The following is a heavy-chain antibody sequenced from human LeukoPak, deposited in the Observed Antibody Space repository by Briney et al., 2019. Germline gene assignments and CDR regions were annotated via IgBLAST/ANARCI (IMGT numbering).Heavy chain of an antibody. CDR1: GFTFSGYA. J-gene: IGHJ4*02. CDR2: ISGSGGST. V-gene: IGHV3-23*01. CDR3: TRDLSGHYSIDY. Sequence: GGSLRLSCAASGFTFSGYAMSWVRQAPGKGLEWVSTISGSGGSTYYADSVKGRFTISRDNSKNTLYLQVNSLRPEDTAVYYCTRDLSGHYSIDYWGLGTLVTVSS. D-gene: IGHD3-22*01.